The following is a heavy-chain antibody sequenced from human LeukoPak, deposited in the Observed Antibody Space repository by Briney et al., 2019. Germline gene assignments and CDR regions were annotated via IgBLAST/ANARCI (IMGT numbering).Heavy chain of an antibody. D-gene: IGHD5-24*01. CDR2: IYYSGST. CDR1: GGSISSYY. V-gene: IGHV4-59*01. J-gene: IGHJ4*02. Sequence: SETLSLTCTVSGGSISSYYWSWIRQPPGKGLEWIGYIYYSGSTNYNPSLKSRVTISVDTSKNQFSLKLSSVTAADTAVYYCARVKGMATIHFDYWGQGTLVTVSS. CDR3: ARVKGMATIHFDY.